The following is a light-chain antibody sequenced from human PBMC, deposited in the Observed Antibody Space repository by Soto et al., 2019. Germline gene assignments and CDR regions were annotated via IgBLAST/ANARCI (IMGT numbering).Light chain of an antibody. V-gene: IGLV2-14*01. CDR3: SSYTSSNTLEV. Sequence: QSALIQPASVSGSPGQSITIYCTGTSSDVGGSNYVSWYQHHPHRAPKLLIYEVSYRPSGVSNRFSGSKSGNMASLTISGLQAEDEADYYCSSYTSSNTLEVFGSGTKLTVL. CDR2: EVS. J-gene: IGLJ2*01. CDR1: SSDVGGSNY.